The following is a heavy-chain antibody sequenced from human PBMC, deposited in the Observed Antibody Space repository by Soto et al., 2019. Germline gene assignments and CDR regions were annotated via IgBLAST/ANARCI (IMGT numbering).Heavy chain of an antibody. V-gene: IGHV3-23*01. CDR2: IGGSGGNT. CDR3: ARVASDYINSADH. CDR1: GFIFNAYA. Sequence: EVQLLESGGGLVQPGGSLRLSCAASGFIFNAYAMTWVRQAPGKGLEWVSAIGGSGGNTYYAACVKGRFTISRDNSKDTVDLEMNRLRVDDTAVYFCARVASDYINSADHWGQGILVTVSS. D-gene: IGHD4-4*01. J-gene: IGHJ4*02.